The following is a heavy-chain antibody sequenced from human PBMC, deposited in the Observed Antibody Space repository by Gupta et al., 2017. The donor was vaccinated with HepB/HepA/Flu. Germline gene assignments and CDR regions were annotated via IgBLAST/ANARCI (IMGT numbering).Heavy chain of an antibody. Sequence: QLQLQESGPGLVKPSETLSLTCTVSGGSISSSSYYWGWIRQPPGKGLEWIGGIYYSGSTYYTPSLKSRVTISVDTSKNQFSLMLSSVTAADTAVYYCARRGFYCSGGSCYSGWFDPWGQGTLVTVSS. D-gene: IGHD2-15*01. CDR1: GGSISSSSYY. CDR2: IYYSGST. V-gene: IGHV4-39*01. J-gene: IGHJ5*02. CDR3: ARRGFYCSGGSCYSGWFDP.